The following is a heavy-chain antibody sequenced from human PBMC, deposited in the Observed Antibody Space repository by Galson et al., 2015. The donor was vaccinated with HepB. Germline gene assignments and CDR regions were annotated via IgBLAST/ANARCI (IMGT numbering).Heavy chain of an antibody. J-gene: IGHJ4*02. CDR1: GYTFTSYY. Sequence: SVKVSCKASGYTFTSYYMHWVRQAPGQGLEWMGIINPSGGSTSYAQKFQGRVTMTSDTSTSTVYMELSSLRSEDTAVYYCARFCRTSCYTEGHPHYLDYWGQGTLVTVSS. D-gene: IGHD2-2*02. CDR3: ARFCRTSCYTEGHPHYLDY. V-gene: IGHV1-46*01. CDR2: INPSGGST.